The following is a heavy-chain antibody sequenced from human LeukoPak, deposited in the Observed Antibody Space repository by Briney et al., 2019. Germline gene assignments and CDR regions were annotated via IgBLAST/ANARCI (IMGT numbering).Heavy chain of an antibody. J-gene: IGHJ6*03. D-gene: IGHD2-8*01. Sequence: SETLSLTCSVSGGSISSYYWSWIRQPPGKGLEWIGNIYYSGSTNYNPSLKSRVTISVDTSKNQFSLKLSSVTAADTAVYYCARHPLYCTNGVCRYYYYYMDVWGKGTTVTVSS. CDR2: IYYSGST. V-gene: IGHV4-59*08. CDR1: GGSISSYY. CDR3: ARHPLYCTNGVCRYYYYYMDV.